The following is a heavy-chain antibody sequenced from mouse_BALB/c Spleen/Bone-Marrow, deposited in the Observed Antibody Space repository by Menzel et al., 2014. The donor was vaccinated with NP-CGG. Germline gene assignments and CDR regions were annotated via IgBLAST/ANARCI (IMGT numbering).Heavy chain of an antibody. CDR2: ISNGGGST. V-gene: IGHV5-12-2*01. CDR3: ARQLGLRWAMDY. J-gene: IGHJ4*01. D-gene: IGHD3-1*01. Sequence: VQLKESGGGLVQPGGSLKLSCAASGFTFSSYTVSWVRQTPGKRLEWVAYISNGGGSTYYPDTVKGRFTISRDNAKNTLYLQMSSLKSEDTAMYYCARQLGLRWAMDYWGQGTSVTVSS. CDR1: GFTFSSYT.